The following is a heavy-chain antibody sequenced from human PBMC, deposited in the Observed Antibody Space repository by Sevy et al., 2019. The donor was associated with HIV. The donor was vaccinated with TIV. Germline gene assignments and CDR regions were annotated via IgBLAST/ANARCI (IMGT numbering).Heavy chain of an antibody. CDR2: INPNSDDT. J-gene: IGHJ4*02. CDR1: GYSFTAYY. V-gene: IGHV1-2*02. Sequence: ASVKVSCKTSGYSFTAYYMHWVRQAPGQGLEWMGWINPNSDDTNDAQNFQGRVTMTSDASTSTAYLELSRLRYDDTAMYYCAKDPQLFDSSGYLGYWGQGTLVTVSS. CDR3: AKDPQLFDSSGYLGY. D-gene: IGHD3-22*01.